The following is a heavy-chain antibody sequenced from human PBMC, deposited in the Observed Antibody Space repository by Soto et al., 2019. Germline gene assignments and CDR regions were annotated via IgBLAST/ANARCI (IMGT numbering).Heavy chain of an antibody. D-gene: IGHD6-13*01. V-gene: IGHV3-21*01. CDR3: ARHPERIAQIGWFDP. CDR2: ISCSTSYI. Sequence: PGGSLRLSCAASGFTFSSYSMNWVRQAPGKGLEWVSSISCSTSYIYYADSVKGRFTISRDNAKNSLYLQMNSLRAEDTAVYYCARHPERIAQIGWFDPWGQGTLVTVSS. CDR1: GFTFSSYS. J-gene: IGHJ5*02.